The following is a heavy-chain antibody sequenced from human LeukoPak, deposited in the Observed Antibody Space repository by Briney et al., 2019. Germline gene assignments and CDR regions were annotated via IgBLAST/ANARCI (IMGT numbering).Heavy chain of an antibody. CDR1: GGSISSYY. J-gene: IGHJ5*02. Sequence: SETLSLTCTVSGGSISSYYWSWIRQPPGKGLEWIGYIYYSGSTNYNPSLKSRVPISVDTSKNQFSLKLSSVTAADTAVYYCARSIGSGGSCYTNWFDPWGQGTLVTVSS. D-gene: IGHD2-15*01. V-gene: IGHV4-59*01. CDR2: IYYSGST. CDR3: ARSIGSGGSCYTNWFDP.